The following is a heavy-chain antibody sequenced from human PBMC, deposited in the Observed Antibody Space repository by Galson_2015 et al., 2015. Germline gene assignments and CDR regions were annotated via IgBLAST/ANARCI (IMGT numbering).Heavy chain of an antibody. Sequence: SLRLSCAASGFTFSGSAMHWVRQASGKGLEWVGRIRSKANSYATVYAASVKGRFTISRDDSKNTAYLQMNSLKTEDTAVYYCTTLGTVTTDPFNYWGQGTLVTVSS. CDR1: GFTFSGSA. CDR3: TTLGTVTTDPFNY. V-gene: IGHV3-73*01. CDR2: IRSKANSYAT. D-gene: IGHD4-17*01. J-gene: IGHJ4*02.